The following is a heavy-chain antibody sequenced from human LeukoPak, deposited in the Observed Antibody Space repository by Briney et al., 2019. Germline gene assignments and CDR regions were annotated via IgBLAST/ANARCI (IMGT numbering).Heavy chain of an antibody. J-gene: IGHJ4*02. Sequence: GGSLRLSCAASGFTFSGFAMSWIRQAPGKGLEWVSSISRSGESTFYADSVRGRFTISRDNSKNTVSLQMESLRAEDTAVYYCAKADPGYSSSWNFDYWGQGTLVTVSS. CDR1: GFTFSGFA. CDR2: ISRSGEST. D-gene: IGHD6-13*01. CDR3: AKADPGYSSSWNFDY. V-gene: IGHV3-23*01.